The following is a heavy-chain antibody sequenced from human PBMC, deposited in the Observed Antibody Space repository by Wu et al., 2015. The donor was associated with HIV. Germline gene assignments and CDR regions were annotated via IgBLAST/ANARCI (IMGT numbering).Heavy chain of an antibody. CDR3: ARQXAYTSGWYIFDY. J-gene: IGHJ4*02. CDR2: MNPRSGNT. D-gene: IGHD6-19*01. Sequence: QVQLVQPGAEVKKPGASVKVSCKASGYTFTSYDINWVRQATGQGLEWMGWMNPRSGNTGYAQKFQGRVTMTRDTSISTANMELSSLRSEDTAVYYXARQXAYTSGWYIFDYWGQGTLVTVSS. V-gene: IGHV1-8*01. CDR1: GYTFTSYD.